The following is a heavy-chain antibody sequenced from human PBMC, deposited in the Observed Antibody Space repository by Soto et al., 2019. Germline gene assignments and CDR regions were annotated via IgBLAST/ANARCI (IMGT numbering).Heavy chain of an antibody. J-gene: IGHJ5*02. D-gene: IGHD2-2*01. Sequence: QVQLQESGPGLVKPSETLSLTCTVSGGSISSYYWSWIRQPPGKGLEWIGYIYYSGSTNYNPSLKSRVTISVDTSKNQFSLKLSSVTAADTAVYYCARHPNGYCSSTSCQFDKYNWFDPWGQGTLVTVSS. CDR1: GGSISSYY. CDR2: IYYSGST. V-gene: IGHV4-59*08. CDR3: ARHPNGYCSSTSCQFDKYNWFDP.